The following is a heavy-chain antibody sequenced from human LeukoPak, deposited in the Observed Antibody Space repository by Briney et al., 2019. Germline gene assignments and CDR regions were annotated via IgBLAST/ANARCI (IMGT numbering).Heavy chain of an antibody. Sequence: SETLSLTCTVSDGSITNYDWSWVRQPPGKGLEFIGHVHYSGTANYNPSLRSRVTISIDTSKKHFFLKLKSVTAADTAVYYCARGYGDFRVEGRYFHCWGQGTLVTVSS. J-gene: IGHJ4*02. CDR1: DGSITNYD. CDR2: VHYSGTA. V-gene: IGHV4-59*01. CDR3: ARGYGDFRVEGRYFHC. D-gene: IGHD4-17*01.